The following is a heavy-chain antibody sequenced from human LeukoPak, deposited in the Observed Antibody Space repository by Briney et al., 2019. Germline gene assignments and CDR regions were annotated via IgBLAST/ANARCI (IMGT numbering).Heavy chain of an antibody. Sequence: GTLSLTCAVSGGSISSSNWWSWIRQSPGKGLEWVAFISGSGTNIHYADSVKGRFTISRDNAKNSLYLEMRSLRSEDTAVYYCATSRVFDYWGQGALISVSS. V-gene: IGHV3-11*04. CDR3: ATSRVFDY. CDR1: GGSISSSNW. CDR2: ISGSGTNI. J-gene: IGHJ4*02.